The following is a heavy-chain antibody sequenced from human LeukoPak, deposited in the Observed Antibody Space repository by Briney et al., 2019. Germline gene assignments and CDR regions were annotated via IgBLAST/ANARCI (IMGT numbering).Heavy chain of an antibody. CDR2: ISGSGGST. D-gene: IGHD2-2*01. CDR3: AKDLVISPAANYYYYMDV. CDR1: GFTFSSYA. Sequence: GGSLRLSCAASGFTFSSYAMSWVRQAPGKGLEWVSAISGSGGSTYYADSVKGRFTISRDNSKNTLYLQMNSLRAEDTAVFYCAKDLVISPAANYYYYMDVWGKGTTVTVSS. V-gene: IGHV3-23*01. J-gene: IGHJ6*03.